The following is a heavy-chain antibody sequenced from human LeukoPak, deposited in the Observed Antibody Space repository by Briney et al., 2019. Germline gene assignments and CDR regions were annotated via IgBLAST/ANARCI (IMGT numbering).Heavy chain of an antibody. J-gene: IGHJ4*02. CDR1: GFTFSSYA. D-gene: IGHD2-15*01. V-gene: IGHV3-30*04. CDR3: ARPSDIVVVVAATLFDY. CDR2: ISYDGSNK. Sequence: GGSLRLSCAASGFTFSSYAMHWVRQAPGKGLEWVAVISYDGSNKYYADSVKGRFTISRDNSKNTLYLQMNSLRAEDTAVYYCARPSDIVVVVAATLFDYWGQGTLVTVSS.